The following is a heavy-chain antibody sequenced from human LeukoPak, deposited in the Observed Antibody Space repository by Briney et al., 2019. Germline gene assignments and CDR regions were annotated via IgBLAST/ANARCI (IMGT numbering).Heavy chain of an antibody. V-gene: IGHV3-11*03. CDR3: ARLLGFWSGYYQYYGMDV. Sequence: GGSLRLSCAASGFTFSDYYMSWIRQAPGKGLEWVSYISSSSSYTNYADSVKGRFTIPRDNAKNSLYLQMNSLRAEDTAVYYCARLLGFWSGYYQYYGMDVWGQGTTVTVSS. D-gene: IGHD3-3*01. CDR2: ISSSSSYT. J-gene: IGHJ6*02. CDR1: GFTFSDYY.